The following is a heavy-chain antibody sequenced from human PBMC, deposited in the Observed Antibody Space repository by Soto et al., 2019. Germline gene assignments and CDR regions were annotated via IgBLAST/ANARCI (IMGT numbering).Heavy chain of an antibody. CDR1: GGSISSSRNY. CDR2: IYYSGST. Sequence: QLQLQESGPGLVKPSETLSLTCTVSGGSISSSRNYWAWIRQPPGKGLEWIGSIYYSGSTYYNPSLKSRVTISVDTSKNQFSLRLNSMTAADTDVYYCAIHEGYNWFDPWGQGTLLTVSS. J-gene: IGHJ5*02. CDR3: AIHEGYNWFDP. V-gene: IGHV4-39*01.